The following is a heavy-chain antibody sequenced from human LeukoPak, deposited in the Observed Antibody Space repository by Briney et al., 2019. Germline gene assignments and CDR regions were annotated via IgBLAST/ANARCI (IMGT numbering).Heavy chain of an antibody. J-gene: IGHJ6*03. CDR1: GFTFSSYA. CDR2: ISGSGDST. D-gene: IGHD3-9*01. Sequence: GGSLRLSCAASGFTFSSYAMSWVRQAPGKGLEWVSAISGSGDSTYYADSVKGRFTISRDKSKNTLYLQMNSLRAEDTAVYYCAIGSRYDILTGSQYYYSYYMDVWGKGTTVIVSS. V-gene: IGHV3-23*01. CDR3: AIGSRYDILTGSQYYYSYYMDV.